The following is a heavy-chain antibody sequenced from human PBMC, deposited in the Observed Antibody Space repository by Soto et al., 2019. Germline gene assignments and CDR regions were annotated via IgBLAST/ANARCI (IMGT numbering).Heavy chain of an antibody. V-gene: IGHV3-23*01. J-gene: IGHJ6*02. CDR1: GFTFSSYA. CDR3: AKEEAGYYGSGSYNYYGMDV. Sequence: TGGSLRLSCAASGFTFSSYAMSWVRQAPGKGLEWVSAISGSGGSTYYADSVKGRFTISRDNSKNTLYLQMNSLRAEDTAVYYCAKEEAGYYGSGSYNYYGMDVWGQGTTVTVSS. CDR2: ISGSGGST. D-gene: IGHD3-10*01.